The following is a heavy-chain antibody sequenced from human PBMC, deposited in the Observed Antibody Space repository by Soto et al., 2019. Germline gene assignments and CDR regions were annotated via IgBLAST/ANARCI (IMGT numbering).Heavy chain of an antibody. CDR3: ASYRTYYSDTSGSYYYYGMDV. D-gene: IGHD3-22*01. V-gene: IGHV3-23*01. CDR1: GFTFSSYA. CDR2: ISGSGGST. J-gene: IGHJ6*02. Sequence: GGSLRLSCAASGFTFSSYAMSWVRQAPGKGLEWVSAISGSGGSTYYADSVKGRFTISRGNSKNTLYLQMNSLRAEDTAVYYCASYRTYYSDTSGSYYYYGMDVQGQETTVAISS.